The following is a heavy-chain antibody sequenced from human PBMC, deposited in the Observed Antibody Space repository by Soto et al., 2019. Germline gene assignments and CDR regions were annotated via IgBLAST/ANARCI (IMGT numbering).Heavy chain of an antibody. Sequence: PGESLKISCKASGYSFTTYWISWVRQMPGKGLDWMGIIYPGDSDTTYSPSFQGQVTISADKSSSTAYLQWSSLKASDTAVYYCARHTAIDAFDIWGQGTMVTVSS. CDR2: IYPGDSDT. J-gene: IGHJ3*02. D-gene: IGHD2-2*01. V-gene: IGHV5-51*01. CDR1: GYSFTTYW. CDR3: ARHTAIDAFDI.